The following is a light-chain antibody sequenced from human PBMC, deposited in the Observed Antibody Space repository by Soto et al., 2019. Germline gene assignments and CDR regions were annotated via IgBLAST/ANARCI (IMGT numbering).Light chain of an antibody. Sequence: DIQVTQSPSAMSPSVGDRVTLSCRASQGINNYLAWFQQRPGQVPRRLIYAASNLLSGVPSRFSGSGSGTEFTLTIRSLQPQDFAIYYCLHHSLYAFTFGGGTKVDIK. CDR3: LHHSLYAFT. J-gene: IGKJ4*01. CDR2: AAS. V-gene: IGKV1-17*03. CDR1: QGINNY.